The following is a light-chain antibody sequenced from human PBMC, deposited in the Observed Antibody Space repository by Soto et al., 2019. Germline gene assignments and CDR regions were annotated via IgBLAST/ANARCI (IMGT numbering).Light chain of an antibody. J-gene: IGLJ1*01. CDR1: SSDIGGYNY. V-gene: IGLV2-14*01. CDR2: DVS. Sequence: QSVLTQPASVSGSPGQSIAISCTGTSSDIGGYNYVSWYQQHPGKAPNLIIYDVSNRPSGVSDRFSGSKSGNTASLTISGLQVEDGADYYCCSPTSSSTYASGPGTKVTVL. CDR3: CSPTSSSTYA.